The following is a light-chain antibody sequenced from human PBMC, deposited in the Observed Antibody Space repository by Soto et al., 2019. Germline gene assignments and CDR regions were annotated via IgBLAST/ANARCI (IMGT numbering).Light chain of an antibody. V-gene: IGLV2-14*01. Sequence: QSALTQPPSASGTPGQSVTIPCTGTSSDVGDYNYVSWYQQHPGKAPKLMIYEVTTRPSGVSNRFSGSKSGNTASLIISGLQAEDEADYYCSSYTSTTTLVFGGGTKLTVL. CDR3: SSYTSTTTLV. J-gene: IGLJ2*01. CDR2: EVT. CDR1: SSDVGDYNY.